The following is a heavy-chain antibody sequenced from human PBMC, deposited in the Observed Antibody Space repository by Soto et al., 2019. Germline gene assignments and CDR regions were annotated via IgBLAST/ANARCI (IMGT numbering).Heavy chain of an antibody. Sequence: ASVKVSCKASGYPFTSYYLHWVRQAPGQGPEWMGRINVSDGSTRYAQNFQGRVTMTRDTSTSTVYMELSSLRSEDTAVYYCARDWSSGPNAPWGQGTLVTVSS. CDR3: ARDWSSGPNAP. J-gene: IGHJ4*02. CDR2: INVSDGST. V-gene: IGHV1-46*01. D-gene: IGHD1-26*01. CDR1: GYPFTSYY.